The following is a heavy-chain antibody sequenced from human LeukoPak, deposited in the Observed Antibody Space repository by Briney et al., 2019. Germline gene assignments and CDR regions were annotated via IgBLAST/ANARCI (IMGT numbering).Heavy chain of an antibody. D-gene: IGHD6-13*01. CDR3: ARDEQQLLVAYFDS. Sequence: PGGSLRLSCAASGFTFSSYEMNWVRQAPGKGLEWVSYIRGSGSTIYYADSVKGRFTISRDNAQNSLYLHMKSVRAEGTAVYDCARDEQQLLVAYFDSWGQGTLVTASS. J-gene: IGHJ4*02. CDR1: GFTFSSYE. V-gene: IGHV3-48*03. CDR2: IRGSGSTI.